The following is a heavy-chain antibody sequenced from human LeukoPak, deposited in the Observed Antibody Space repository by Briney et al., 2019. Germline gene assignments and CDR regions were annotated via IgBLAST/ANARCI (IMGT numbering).Heavy chain of an antibody. J-gene: IGHJ4*02. CDR3: ARCSTVAYYFDY. V-gene: IGHV1-69*01. CDR2: IIPIFGTA. D-gene: IGHD2-2*01. Sequence: SVKVSCKASGGTFSSYAISWVRQAPGQGLEWMGGIIPIFGTANYAQKFQGRVTITADESTSTAYMELSSPRSEDTAVYYCARCSTVAYYFDYWGQGTLVTVSS. CDR1: GGTFSSYA.